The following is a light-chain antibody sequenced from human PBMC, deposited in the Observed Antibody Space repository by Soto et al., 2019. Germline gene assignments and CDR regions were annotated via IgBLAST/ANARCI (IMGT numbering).Light chain of an antibody. J-gene: IGLJ2*01. Sequence: QSVLTQPPSASGSPGQSVTISCTGTSSDVGTYNYVSWYQQHPGKAPKLMIYEVTKRPSGVPDRFSGSKSGNTASLTVSGLQAEDEADYYCSSYAGSNKVVFGGGTKLTVL. CDR3: SSYAGSNKVV. CDR1: SSDVGTYNY. V-gene: IGLV2-8*01. CDR2: EVT.